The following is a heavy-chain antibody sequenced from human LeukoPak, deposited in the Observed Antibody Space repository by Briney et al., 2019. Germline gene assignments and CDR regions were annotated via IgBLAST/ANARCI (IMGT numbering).Heavy chain of an antibody. Sequence: ASVKVSCKASGYTFTSYDINWVRQATGQGLEWMGWMNPNSGNTGYAQKFQGRVTMTRNTSINTAYMELSSLRSEDTAVYYCARRKQQLVQRGNWFDPWGQGTLVTVSS. D-gene: IGHD6-13*01. CDR1: GYTFTSYD. J-gene: IGHJ5*02. V-gene: IGHV1-8*01. CDR2: MNPNSGNT. CDR3: ARRKQQLVQRGNWFDP.